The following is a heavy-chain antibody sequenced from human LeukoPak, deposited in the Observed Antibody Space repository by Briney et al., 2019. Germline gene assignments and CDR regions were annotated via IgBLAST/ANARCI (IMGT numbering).Heavy chain of an antibody. CDR3: ARGPYTSVSKYFDY. V-gene: IGHV3-7*01. CDR2: IKQDGSEK. Sequence: GGSLRLSCAASGFTFSNYWMHWVRQAPGKGLEWVANIKQDGSEKYYVDSVKGRFTISRDNAKNSLYLQMNSLRAEDTAVYYCARGPYTSVSKYFDYWGQGTLVTVSS. J-gene: IGHJ4*02. CDR1: GFTFSNYW. D-gene: IGHD6-19*01.